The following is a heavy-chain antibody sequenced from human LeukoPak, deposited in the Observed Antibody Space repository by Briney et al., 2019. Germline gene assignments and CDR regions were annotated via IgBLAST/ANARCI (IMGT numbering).Heavy chain of an antibody. CDR1: GYTFTGYY. J-gene: IGHJ5*02. CDR2: INPNSGGT. Sequence: ASVKVSCKASGYTFTGYYMHWVRQAPGQGLEWMGWINPNSGGTNYAQKFQGRVTMTRDTSISTAYMELSRLRSDDTAVYYCARTLAYCGGDCYYWFDPWGQGTLVTVSS. D-gene: IGHD2-21*02. CDR3: ARTLAYCGGDCYYWFDP. V-gene: IGHV1-2*02.